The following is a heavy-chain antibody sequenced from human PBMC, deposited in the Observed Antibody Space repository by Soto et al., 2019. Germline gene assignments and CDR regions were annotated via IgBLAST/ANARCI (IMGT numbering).Heavy chain of an antibody. CDR2: INPSGGST. CDR1: GYTFTSYY. V-gene: IGHV1-46*01. CDR3: ARKGGWEYSSSSTPLPYYMDV. D-gene: IGHD6-6*01. J-gene: IGHJ6*03. Sequence: ASVKVSCKASGYTFTSYYMHWVRQAPGQGLEWMGIINPSGGSTSYAQKFQGRVTMTRDTSTSTVYMELSSLRSEDTAVYYCARKGGWEYSSSSTPLPYYMDVWGKGTTVTVSS.